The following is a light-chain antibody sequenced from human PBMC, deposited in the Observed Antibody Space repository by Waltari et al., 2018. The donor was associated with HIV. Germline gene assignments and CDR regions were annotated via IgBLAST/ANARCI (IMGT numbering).Light chain of an antibody. J-gene: IGLJ7*01. CDR3: QSADSSGTYAV. CDR2: RGM. Sequence: SYELTQPPSVSVSPGQTARITCSGDVLPQQYAYWYQQKPGQAPGVVISRGMERPSGIPGRFSGSSSGTTVTLTISGVQAEDEADYYCQSADSSGTYAVFGGGTQLTVL. CDR1: VLPQQY. V-gene: IGLV3-25*03.